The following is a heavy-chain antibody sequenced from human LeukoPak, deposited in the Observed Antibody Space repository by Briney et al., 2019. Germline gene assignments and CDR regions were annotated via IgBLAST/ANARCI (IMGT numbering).Heavy chain of an antibody. V-gene: IGHV3-23*01. J-gene: IGHJ4*02. Sequence: GGSLRLSCAASGFTFSSYAMSWVRQAPGKGLEWVSVISGSGDIIYYADPVKGRFTISRDNSKNTLYLQMNSLRAEDTAVYYCAKTFWSGYYYFDDWGQGTPVTVSS. CDR2: ISGSGDII. D-gene: IGHD3-3*01. CDR1: GFTFSSYA. CDR3: AKTFWSGYYYFDD.